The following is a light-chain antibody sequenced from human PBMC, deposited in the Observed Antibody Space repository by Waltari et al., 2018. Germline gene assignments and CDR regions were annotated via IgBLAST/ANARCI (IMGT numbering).Light chain of an antibody. J-gene: IGLJ2*01. V-gene: IGLV2-23*03. CDR3: CSYVTSRTFV. Sequence: HSALTQAASVSGSPGQSITISCTGFSSVVESYNLVSWYQQHPGKVPKLLLYEGNKRPSGVSNRFSGSKSGDTASLTISGLQAEDEADYYCCSYVTSRTFVFGGGTKLTVL. CDR1: SSVVESYNL. CDR2: EGN.